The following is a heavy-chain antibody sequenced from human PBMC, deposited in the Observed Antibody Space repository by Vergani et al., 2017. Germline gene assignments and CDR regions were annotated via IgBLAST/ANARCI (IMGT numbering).Heavy chain of an antibody. V-gene: IGHV4-30-4*01. J-gene: IGHJ4*02. CDR1: GGSISSGDYY. Sequence: QVQLQESGPGLVKPSQTLSLTCTVSGGSISSGDYYWSWIRQPPGKGLDWIGYIYYSGSTYYNPSLKSRVTISVDTSKNQFSLKLSSVTAADTAVYYCARHGNNDSSGYYYGFDYWGQGTLVTVSS. CDR2: IYYSGST. CDR3: ARHGNNDSSGYYYGFDY. D-gene: IGHD3-22*01.